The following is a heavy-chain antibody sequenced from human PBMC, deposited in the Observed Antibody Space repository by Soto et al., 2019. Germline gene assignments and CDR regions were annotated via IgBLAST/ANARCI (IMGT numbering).Heavy chain of an antibody. D-gene: IGHD1-26*01. CDR2: IFYSGST. J-gene: IGHJ4*02. CDR3: ARVDTSMGATCVSY. Sequence: QVQLQESGPGLVKPSQTLSLTCTVSGGSISSGGYYWSWIRQHPGMGLEWIGYIFYSGSTYYNPSLKSRVSISVDTSKNQFSLNLSSVTAADTAVYYCARVDTSMGATCVSYWGQGTLVTVSS. CDR1: GGSISSGGYY. V-gene: IGHV4-31*03.